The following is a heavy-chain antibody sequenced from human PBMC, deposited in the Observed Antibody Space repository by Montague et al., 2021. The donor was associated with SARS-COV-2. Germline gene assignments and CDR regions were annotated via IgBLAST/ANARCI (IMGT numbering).Heavy chain of an antibody. D-gene: IGHD3-9*01. CDR1: GFTFSSYA. V-gene: IGHV3-30*04. J-gene: IGHJ4*02. CDR2: ISYDGSNK. CDR3: ARAAGNYDILTGYYDY. Sequence: SLRLSCPASGFTFSSYAMHWVRQAPGKGLEWVAVISYDGSNKYYADSVKGRFTISRDNSKNTLYLQMNSLRAEDTAEYYCARAAGNYDILTGYYDYWGQGTLVTVSS.